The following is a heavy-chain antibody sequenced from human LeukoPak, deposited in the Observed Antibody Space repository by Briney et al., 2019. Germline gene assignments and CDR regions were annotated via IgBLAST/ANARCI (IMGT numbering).Heavy chain of an antibody. CDR1: GFPFNSFW. CDR3: AGGSGTGMDV. Sequence: GGSLRFSCAASGFPFNSFWMHWVRQAPGKGLVWVSDMNEYSTTIRYADSVKGRFTISRDNSKNTLYLQMNSLRAEDTAVYYCAGGSGTGMDVWGKGTTVTVSS. V-gene: IGHV3-74*01. J-gene: IGHJ6*04. D-gene: IGHD3-10*01. CDR2: MNEYSTTI.